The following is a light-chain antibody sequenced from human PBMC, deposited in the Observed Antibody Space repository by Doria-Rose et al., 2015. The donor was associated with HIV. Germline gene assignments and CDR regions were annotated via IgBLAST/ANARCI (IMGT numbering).Light chain of an antibody. Sequence: DIRVTQSPSSLSASVGDRVTITCRASQSIAYYLNWYQHKPGKAPKLLIYAVSGLQSGVPSRFSGSGSGTDFTLTISSLQPEDFASYYCQQIYSTNLTVGGGNKGESK. CDR1: QSIAYY. J-gene: IGKJ4*01. CDR2: AVS. V-gene: IGKV1-39*01. CDR3: QQIYSTNLT.